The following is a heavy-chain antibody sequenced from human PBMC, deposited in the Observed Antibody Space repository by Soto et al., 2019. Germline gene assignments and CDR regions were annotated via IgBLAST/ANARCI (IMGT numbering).Heavy chain of an antibody. CDR3: ARDVDYDSSGPLGGWFDP. CDR1: GGSISSGGYY. Sequence: QVQLQESGPGLVKPSQTLSLTCTVSGGSISSGGYYWSWIRQHPGKGLEWIGYIYYSGSTYYNPSLKSRVTISVDTAKNQFSLKLSSVTAADTAGYYCARDVDYDSSGPLGGWFDPWGQGTLVTVSS. CDR2: IYYSGST. V-gene: IGHV4-31*03. D-gene: IGHD3-22*01. J-gene: IGHJ5*02.